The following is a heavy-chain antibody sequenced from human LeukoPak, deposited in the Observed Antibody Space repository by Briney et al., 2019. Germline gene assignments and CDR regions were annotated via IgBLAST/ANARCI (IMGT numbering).Heavy chain of an antibody. CDR3: ATKMYSSDWFDP. Sequence: GGSLRLSCAASGFTFSSYEMNWVRQAPGKGLEWVSYISSSGSTIYYADSVKGRFTISRDNAKNSLYLQMNSLRAEDTAVYHCATKMYSSDWFDPWGQGTLVTVSS. V-gene: IGHV3-48*03. CDR2: ISSSGSTI. CDR1: GFTFSSYE. J-gene: IGHJ5*02. D-gene: IGHD6-19*01.